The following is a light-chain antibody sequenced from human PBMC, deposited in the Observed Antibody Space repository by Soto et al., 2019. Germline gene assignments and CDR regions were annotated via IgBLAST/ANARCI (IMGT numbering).Light chain of an antibody. Sequence: DIQMTQSPSTLSASVGDRVTITCRASQSINSWLAWYQQKPGKAPSLVIYKASILESGVPSRFSGSGSGTEFTLTISSLQPDDFATYYCQRYHSYSWTFGQGTKVDMK. V-gene: IGKV1-5*03. CDR1: QSINSW. CDR2: KAS. J-gene: IGKJ1*01. CDR3: QRYHSYSWT.